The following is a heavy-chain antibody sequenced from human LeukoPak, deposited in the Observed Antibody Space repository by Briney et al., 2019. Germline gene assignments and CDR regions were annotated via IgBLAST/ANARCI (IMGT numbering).Heavy chain of an antibody. D-gene: IGHD6-19*01. V-gene: IGHV1-2*02. CDR1: AYTFTGYY. CDR3: ARSSGWSLFDY. J-gene: IGHJ4*02. CDR2: INPNSGGT. Sequence: GASVKVSCKASAYTFTGYYMHWVRQAPGQGLEWMGWINPNSGGTNYAQKFQGRVTMTRDTSISTAYMELSTLRSDATAVYYCARSSGWSLFDYWGQGTLVTVSS.